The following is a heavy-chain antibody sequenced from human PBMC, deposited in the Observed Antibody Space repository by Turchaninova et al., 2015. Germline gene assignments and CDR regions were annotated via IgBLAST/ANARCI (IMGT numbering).Heavy chain of an antibody. CDR1: GFSLNTYGVG. Sequence: QITLKESGPTLVKPTQPLTLTCTFSGFSLNTYGVGVGWIRQPPGKALEWLALIYWDDDKPYSPSLKSMLTISKDTATNQVVLTMTNMDPVDTATYYCAHRPMGGAFDIWGQGTMVTVSS. CDR3: AHRPMGGAFDI. J-gene: IGHJ3*02. CDR2: IYWDDDK. D-gene: IGHD3-10*01. V-gene: IGHV2-5*02.